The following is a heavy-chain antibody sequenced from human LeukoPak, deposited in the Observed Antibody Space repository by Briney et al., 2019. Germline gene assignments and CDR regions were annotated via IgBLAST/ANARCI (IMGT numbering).Heavy chain of an antibody. J-gene: IGHJ4*02. V-gene: IGHV4-30-2*01. D-gene: IGHD6-19*01. CDR1: GGPISSGGYY. CDR2: IYHSGST. CDR3: ASATGWHFDY. Sequence: SETLSLTCTVSGGPISSGGYYWSWIRQPPGKGLEWIGYIYHSGSTYYNPSLKSRVTILVDRSKNQFSLKLSSVTAADTAVYYCASATGWHFDYWGQGTLVTVSS.